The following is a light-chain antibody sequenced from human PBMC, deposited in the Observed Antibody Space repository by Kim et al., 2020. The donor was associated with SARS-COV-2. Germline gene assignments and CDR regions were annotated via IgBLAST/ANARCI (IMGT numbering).Light chain of an antibody. CDR2: YAS. CDR3: HQSYGLPWT. CDR1: QDIRGG. Sequence: VTPAGTITITGRASQDIRGGLHWYQQKPGHSPRLLSEYASRTFSGVPSRFSGSGSGTDFTLTINGLEAEDAATYYCHQSYGLPWTFGQGTKVDIK. J-gene: IGKJ1*01. V-gene: IGKV6-21*01.